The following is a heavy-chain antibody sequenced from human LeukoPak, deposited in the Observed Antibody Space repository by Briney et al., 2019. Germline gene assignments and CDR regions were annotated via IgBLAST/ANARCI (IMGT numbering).Heavy chain of an antibody. V-gene: IGHV3-53*01. Sequence: PGGSLRLSCAASGFTVSSNYMSWARQAPGKGLEWVSVIYSGGSTYYADSVKGRFTISRDNSKNTLYLQMNSLRAEDTGVYYCARDHYYDSSGYYRFDYWGQGTLVTVSS. CDR3: ARDHYYDSSGYYRFDY. D-gene: IGHD3-22*01. J-gene: IGHJ4*02. CDR1: GFTVSSNY. CDR2: IYSGGST.